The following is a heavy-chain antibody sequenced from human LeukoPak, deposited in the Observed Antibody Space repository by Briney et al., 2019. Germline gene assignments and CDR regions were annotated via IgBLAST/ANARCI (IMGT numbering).Heavy chain of an antibody. V-gene: IGHV1-8*01. CDR2: MNLDSGNT. CDR1: GYTVTNFD. CDR3: ARGYAMDV. Sequence: ASVEVSCKASGYTVTNFDINWVRQATGQGLEWMGWMNLDSGNTGYAQKFRGRVTMTRNTSITTAYMEMSGLRSDDTAVYYCARGYAMDVWGQGTTVTVSS. J-gene: IGHJ6*02.